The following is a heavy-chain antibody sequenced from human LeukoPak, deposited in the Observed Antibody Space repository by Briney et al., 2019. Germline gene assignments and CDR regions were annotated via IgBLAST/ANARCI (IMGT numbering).Heavy chain of an antibody. D-gene: IGHD6-13*01. V-gene: IGHV3-11*04. CDR3: ARAYQQFDSSSRPYFDY. CDR2: ISRSGSTI. CDR1: GFTFSDYY. J-gene: IGHJ4*02. Sequence: GGSLRLSCAASGFTFSDYYMSWIRQAPGKGLEWVSYISRSGSTIYYADSVKGRFTISRDNSKNTLYLQMNSLRAEDTAVYYCARAYQQFDSSSRPYFDYWGQGTLVTVSS.